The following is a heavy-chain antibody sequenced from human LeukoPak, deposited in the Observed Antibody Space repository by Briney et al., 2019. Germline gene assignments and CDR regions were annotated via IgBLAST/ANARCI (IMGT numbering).Heavy chain of an antibody. D-gene: IGHD3-10*01. Sequence: PGGSLRLSCAASGFTVSSYYMSWVRQAPGKGLEWVSLIYSDGNTYYADSVKGRFTISRDNSKNTLYLQMNSLRAEDTAVYYCERNWFSTYFDYWGQGTLVTVSS. J-gene: IGHJ4*02. CDR3: ERNWFSTYFDY. CDR2: IYSDGNT. CDR1: GFTVSSYY. V-gene: IGHV3-53*01.